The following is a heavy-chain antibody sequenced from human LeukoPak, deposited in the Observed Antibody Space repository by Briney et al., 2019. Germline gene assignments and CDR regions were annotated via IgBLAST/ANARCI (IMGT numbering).Heavy chain of an antibody. J-gene: IGHJ4*02. CDR3: ARNEVGASPVDY. CDR1: GYTFTSYG. D-gene: IGHD1-26*01. V-gene: IGHV1-18*01. Sequence: EASVKVSCKASGYTFTSYGISWVRQAPGQGLEWMGWISAYDGNTNHAQKLQGRVTITTDTSTSTAYMELRSLRSDDAAVYYCARNEVGASPVDYWGQGTLVTVSS. CDR2: ISAYDGNT.